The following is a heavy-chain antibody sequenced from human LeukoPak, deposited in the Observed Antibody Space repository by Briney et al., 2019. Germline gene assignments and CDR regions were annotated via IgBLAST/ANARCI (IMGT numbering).Heavy chain of an antibody. CDR3: ARTNYNYYDSSGYSLLFDY. CDR2: ISAYNGNT. Sequence: ASVKVSCKASGYTFTSDGISWVRQAPGQGLEWLRWISAYNGNTNYAQKLQGRVTMTTDTSTSTAYMELRSLRSDDTAVYYCARTNYNYYDSSGYSLLFDYWGQGTLVTVSS. D-gene: IGHD3-22*01. V-gene: IGHV1-18*01. J-gene: IGHJ4*02. CDR1: GYTFTSDG.